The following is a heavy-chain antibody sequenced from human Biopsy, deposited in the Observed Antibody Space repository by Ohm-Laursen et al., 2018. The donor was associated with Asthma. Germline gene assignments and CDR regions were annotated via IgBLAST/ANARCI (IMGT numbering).Heavy chain of an antibody. V-gene: IGHV3-33*01. CDR2: IWYDGGNK. Sequence: RSLRLSCAASGFTFSDHGMHWVRQAPGKGLEWVAVIWYDGGNKYYADSVKGRFIISRGNSKNTLYLQMNSLRAEDTAVYYCARDIVATMIGYYYYGMDVWGQGTTVTVSS. D-gene: IGHD5-12*01. CDR3: ARDIVATMIGYYYYGMDV. J-gene: IGHJ6*02. CDR1: GFTFSDHG.